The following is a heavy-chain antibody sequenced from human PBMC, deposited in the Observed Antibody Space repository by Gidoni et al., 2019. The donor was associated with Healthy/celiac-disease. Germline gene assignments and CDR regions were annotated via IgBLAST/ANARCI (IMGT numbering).Heavy chain of an antibody. Sequence: EVHLLESGRGLVPPGGYLRLSFPPSGFTFSSYPMSWVSQVPGKGLEWVAVNSGSGGSTYYAESGKGRFTISRDNSKNTLYLQMNSLRAEDTAVYYCAKDSVPILLWFGTDAFDIWGQGTMVTVSS. CDR1: GFTFSSYP. J-gene: IGHJ3*02. CDR3: AKDSVPILLWFGTDAFDI. V-gene: IGHV3-23*01. D-gene: IGHD3-10*01. CDR2: NSGSGGST.